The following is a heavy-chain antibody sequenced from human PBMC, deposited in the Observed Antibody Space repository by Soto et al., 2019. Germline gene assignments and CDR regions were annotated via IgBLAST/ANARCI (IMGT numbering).Heavy chain of an antibody. CDR2: IKQDGSEK. J-gene: IGHJ5*02. CDR3: ASDRGSGSYKNPNWFDP. V-gene: IGHV3-7*03. D-gene: IGHD3-10*01. Sequence: EVQLVESGGGLVQPGGSLRLSCAASGFTFSSYWMSWVRQAPGKGLEWVANIKQDGSEKYYVDSVKGRFTISRDNAKKSLNRQKNSMRAEDTPVYYCASDRGSGSYKNPNWFDPWVQGTLVTVSS. CDR1: GFTFSSYW.